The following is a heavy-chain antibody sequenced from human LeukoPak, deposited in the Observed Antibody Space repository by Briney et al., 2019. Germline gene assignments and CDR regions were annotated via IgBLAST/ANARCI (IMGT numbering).Heavy chain of an antibody. CDR1: GGSIRSSSYY. CDR2: IYYSGCT. Sequence: SETLSLTCTGSGGSIRSSSYYWGWIRQPPGKGLEWIGSIYYSGCTYYNPSLKSRVTISVDTSKNQFSLKLSSVTAADTAVYYCASSRSDFWSGYWLDYWGQGTLVTVSS. J-gene: IGHJ4*02. CDR3: ASSRSDFWSGYWLDY. D-gene: IGHD3-3*01. V-gene: IGHV4-39*07.